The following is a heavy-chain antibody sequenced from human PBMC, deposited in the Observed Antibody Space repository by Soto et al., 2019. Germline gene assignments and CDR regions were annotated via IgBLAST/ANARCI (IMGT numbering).Heavy chain of an antibody. CDR3: ARVRTYYDSSGSLDY. J-gene: IGHJ4*02. CDR2: INPNSGDT. V-gene: IGHV1-2*02. Sequence: QVQLVQSGAEVKKPGASVKVSCKSSGYTFTGYFMHWVRQAPGQGLEWMGWINPNSGDTKYAQKFQGRVTMTRDMSISIAYMELRRLTSDDTAVYYCARVRTYYDSSGSLDYWGQGTLVTVSS. D-gene: IGHD3-22*01. CDR1: GYTFTGYF.